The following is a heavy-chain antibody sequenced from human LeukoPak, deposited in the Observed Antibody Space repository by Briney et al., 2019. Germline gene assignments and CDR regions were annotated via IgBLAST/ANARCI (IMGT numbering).Heavy chain of an antibody. D-gene: IGHD6-19*01. Sequence: GGSVRLSCAASGFTFSKYWMLWVRQAAGKGLESVSRINTDGTGRNYADSVKGRFTVSRDNADSTMFLQMNSVRDEDTAVYYCATKQWLAPPPDSWGQGTPVTVPS. V-gene: IGHV3-74*01. J-gene: IGHJ4*02. CDR2: INTDGTGR. CDR1: GFTFSKYW. CDR3: ATKQWLAPPPDS.